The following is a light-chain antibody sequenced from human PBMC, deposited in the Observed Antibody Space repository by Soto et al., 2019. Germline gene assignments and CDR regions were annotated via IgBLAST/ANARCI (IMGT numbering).Light chain of an antibody. Sequence: QTVVTQPPSASGTPGQRVTISCSGSSSNIGSNTVNWYQQLPGTAPKLLIYSNNQRPSGVPDRFSGSKSGTSASLAISGLQSEDEADYYCAAWDDSRKGVVFGGGTKLTVL. J-gene: IGLJ2*01. V-gene: IGLV1-44*01. CDR3: AAWDDSRKGVV. CDR2: SNN. CDR1: SSNIGSNT.